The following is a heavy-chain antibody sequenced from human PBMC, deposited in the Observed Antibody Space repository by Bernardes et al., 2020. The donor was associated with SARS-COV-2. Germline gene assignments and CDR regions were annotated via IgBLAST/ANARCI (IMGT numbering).Heavy chain of an antibody. CDR1: GGSFSGYY. V-gene: IGHV4-34*01. CDR2: INHSGST. J-gene: IGHJ4*02. D-gene: IGHD3-16*02. CDR3: ARSFGRRYRQD. Sequence: SETLSLTCAVYGGSFSGYYWSWIRQPPGKGLEWIGEINHSGSTNYNPSLKSRVTISVDTSKNQFSLKLSSVTAADTAVYYCARSFGRRYRQDWGQGTLVTVSS.